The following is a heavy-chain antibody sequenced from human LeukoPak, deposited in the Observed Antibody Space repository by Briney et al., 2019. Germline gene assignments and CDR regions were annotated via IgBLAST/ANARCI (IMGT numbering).Heavy chain of an antibody. CDR3: ARQGYGGNSLALDY. D-gene: IGHD4-23*01. Sequence: AGKSLRLSCAASGFTLSSHGMHGVRQAPGKGLEWVAVISYDGINKYYAHSVKGRFTISRDDSKSTVSLQMNNLRADDTAVYYCARQGYGGNSLALDYWGQGTLVTVSS. CDR2: ISYDGINK. V-gene: IGHV3-33*01. CDR1: GFTLSSHG. J-gene: IGHJ4*02.